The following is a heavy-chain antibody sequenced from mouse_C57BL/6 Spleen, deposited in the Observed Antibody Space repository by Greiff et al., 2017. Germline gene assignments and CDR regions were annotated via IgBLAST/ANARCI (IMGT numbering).Heavy chain of an antibody. CDR2: INPNNGGT. J-gene: IGHJ2*01. CDR3: VGSYGYGKDY. CDR1: GYTFTDYY. V-gene: IGHV1-26*01. D-gene: IGHD2-2*01. Sequence: EVQLQQSGPELVKPGASVKISCKASGYTFTDYYMNWVKQSHGKSLEWIGDINPNNGGTSYNQKFKGKATLTVDKSSSTAYMELRSLTSEDSAVYYCVGSYGYGKDYWGQGTTLTVSS.